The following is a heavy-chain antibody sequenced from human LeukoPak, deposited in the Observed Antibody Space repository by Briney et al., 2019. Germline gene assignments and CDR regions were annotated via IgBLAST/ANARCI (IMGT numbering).Heavy chain of an antibody. CDR1: GFTFSNYW. CDR2: IKHDGSEE. D-gene: IGHD3-22*01. J-gene: IGHJ4*02. Sequence: GGSLRLSCATSGFTFSNYWMTWVRQAPGRGLEWMANIKHDGSEEFYVDSVKGRFTISRDNAKNSLYLQMNGLRAEDTAVYYCARQFYDSSGYYFTPSDYWGQGTLVTVSS. V-gene: IGHV3-7*01. CDR3: ARQFYDSSGYYFTPSDY.